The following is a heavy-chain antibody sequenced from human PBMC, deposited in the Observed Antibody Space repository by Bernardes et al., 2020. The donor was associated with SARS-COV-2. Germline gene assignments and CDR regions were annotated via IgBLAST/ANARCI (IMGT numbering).Heavy chain of an antibody. V-gene: IGHV4-31*03. D-gene: IGHD6-6*01. CDR1: GDSISRENFY. CDR3: AREFRTSIGQFYFDF. J-gene: IGHJ4*02. Sequence: SETLSLTCTVSGDSISRENFYWTWIRQHTGKGLEWIGYIFYSGSTFYNPSLESRVTISLDTPKNQFSLTLRSVTAADTAVYYCAREFRTSIGQFYFDFWGQGTLATVSS. CDR2: IFYSGST.